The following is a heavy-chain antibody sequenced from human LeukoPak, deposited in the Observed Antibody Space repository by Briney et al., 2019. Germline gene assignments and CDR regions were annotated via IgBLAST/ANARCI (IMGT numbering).Heavy chain of an antibody. Sequence: ASVKVSCKACGYSFISYYLHWVRQAPGQGVEWMGIINPSEGSTNDAQKFQGRATMPRNTSTSTGYMELSSLRSEDTAVYYCARATIAVAGNQFAYWGQGTLVTVSS. J-gene: IGHJ4*02. CDR1: GYSFISYY. CDR3: ARATIAVAGNQFAY. CDR2: INPSEGST. V-gene: IGHV1-46*01. D-gene: IGHD6-13*01.